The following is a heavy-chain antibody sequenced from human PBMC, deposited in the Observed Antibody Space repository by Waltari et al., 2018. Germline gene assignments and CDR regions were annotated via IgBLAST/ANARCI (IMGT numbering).Heavy chain of an antibody. CDR3: ATHYYDSRDDAFDI. J-gene: IGHJ3*02. CDR2: IYYSGST. Sequence: QLQLQESGPGLVKPPETLSLTCTVSGGSISSSGCYWGRLRRPPGKGLEWIGSIYYSGSTYYNPSLKSRVTISVDTSKNQFSLKLSSVTAADTAVYYCATHYYDSRDDAFDIWGQGTMVTVSS. V-gene: IGHV4-39*01. CDR1: GGSISSSGCY. D-gene: IGHD3-22*01.